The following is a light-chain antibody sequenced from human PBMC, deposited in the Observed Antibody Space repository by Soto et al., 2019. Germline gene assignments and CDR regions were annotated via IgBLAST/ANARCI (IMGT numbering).Light chain of an antibody. V-gene: IGKV3-20*01. Sequence: ETVLTQSPGTLSLSPGERATLSCRASQTVRSSYLAWYRHTPGQAPRLLIYGASNRATGIADRFSGSGSGTDFPLTISRLEPEDFAVYYCQQYGSSPLTLGQGTKLDIK. J-gene: IGKJ2*01. CDR3: QQYGSSPLT. CDR1: QTVRSSY. CDR2: GAS.